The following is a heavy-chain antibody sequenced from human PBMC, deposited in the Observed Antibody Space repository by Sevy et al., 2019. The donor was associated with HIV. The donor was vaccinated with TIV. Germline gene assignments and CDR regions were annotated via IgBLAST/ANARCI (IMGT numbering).Heavy chain of an antibody. J-gene: IGHJ6*02. Sequence: GGSLRLSCAASGFTFSSYWMHWVRHAPGKGLVWVSRINSDGSSTSYADSVKGRFTISRDNAKNTLYLQMNSLRAEDTAVYYCARDYIVLVPAATHGYYYYGMDVWGQGTTVTVSS. CDR2: INSDGSST. V-gene: IGHV3-74*01. D-gene: IGHD2-2*01. CDR1: GFTFSSYW. CDR3: ARDYIVLVPAATHGYYYYGMDV.